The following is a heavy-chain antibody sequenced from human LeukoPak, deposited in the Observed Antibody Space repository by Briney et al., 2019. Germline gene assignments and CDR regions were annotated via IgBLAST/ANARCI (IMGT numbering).Heavy chain of an antibody. CDR3: AVPADCGGDCFDY. D-gene: IGHD2-21*01. J-gene: IGHJ4*02. Sequence: ASVKVSCKASGYTFTSYDINWVRQATGQGLEWMGWMNPNSGNTGYAQKFQGRVTTTRNTSISTAYMELSSLRSEDTAVYYCAVPADCGGDCFDYWGQGTLVTVSS. CDR1: GYTFTSYD. CDR2: MNPNSGNT. V-gene: IGHV1-8*01.